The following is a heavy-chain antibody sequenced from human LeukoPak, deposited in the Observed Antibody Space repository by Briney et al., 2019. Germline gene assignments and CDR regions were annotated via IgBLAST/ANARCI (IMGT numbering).Heavy chain of an antibody. J-gene: IGHJ4*02. D-gene: IGHD5-18*01. Sequence: SETLSLTCTVSGGSISSYYWSWIRQPAGKGLEWIGRIYTSGSTNYNPSLKSRVTMSIDTSKNQFSLKLSSVTAADTAVYYCARHGWGYSYGHLNYWGQGTLVTVSS. CDR2: IYTSGST. V-gene: IGHV4-4*07. CDR1: GGSISSYY. CDR3: ARHGWGYSYGHLNY.